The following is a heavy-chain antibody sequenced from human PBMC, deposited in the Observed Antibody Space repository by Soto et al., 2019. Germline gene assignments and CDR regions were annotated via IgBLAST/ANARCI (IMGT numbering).Heavy chain of an antibody. CDR1: GGTFSSYA. J-gene: IGHJ4*02. V-gene: IGHV1-69*13. CDR3: ARGPIVVVPAALPKGQQPLSGTIDY. CDR2: IIPIFGTA. D-gene: IGHD2-2*01. Sequence: ASVKVSCKASGGTFSSYAISWVRQAPGQGLEWMGGIIPIFGTANYAQKFQGRVTITADESTSTAYMELSSLRSEDTAVYYCARGPIVVVPAALPKGQQPLSGTIDYWGQGTPVTVSS.